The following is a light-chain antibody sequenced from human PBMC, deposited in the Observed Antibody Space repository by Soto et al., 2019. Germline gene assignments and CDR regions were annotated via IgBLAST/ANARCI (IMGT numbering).Light chain of an antibody. J-gene: IGLJ1*01. CDR3: SSFSSAIAFV. CDR1: SSDIGAYNY. Sequence: QSVLTQPASVSASPGQSITISCTGTSSDIGAYNYISWYQQHPGKAPKLMIYEVTNRPSGISNRFSGSRSGNTASLSISGLQAEDEADYYSSSFSSAIAFVFGTGTKLTVL. CDR2: EVT. V-gene: IGLV2-14*01.